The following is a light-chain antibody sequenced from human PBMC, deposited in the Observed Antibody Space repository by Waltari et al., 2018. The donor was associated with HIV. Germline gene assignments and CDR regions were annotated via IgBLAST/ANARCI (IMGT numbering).Light chain of an antibody. CDR2: AAS. CDR3: QQLKSFPLT. Sequence: IQLTQSPSFLSASVESRVTITSRAGKGIGSYLPWYQQRPGQAPKLLIYAASTMQSGVPTKFSGSESETEFTLTISSLQPEDCATYCCQQLKSFPLTFGGGTKVEI. V-gene: IGKV1-9*01. J-gene: IGKJ4*01. CDR1: KGIGSY.